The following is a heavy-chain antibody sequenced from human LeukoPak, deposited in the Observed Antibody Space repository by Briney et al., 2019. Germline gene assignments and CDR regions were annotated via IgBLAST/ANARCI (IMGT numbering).Heavy chain of an antibody. J-gene: IGHJ4*02. V-gene: IGHV1-8*01. D-gene: IGHD4-11*01. CDR1: GYTFTSFD. Sequence: APVTVSCKASGYTFTSFDINWVRQAPGQGLEWMGWMNPNSGNTGYAQKFQGRVTMTRNTSITTAYMELSSLRSEDTAVYYCATLYSNYNFDYWGQGTLVTVSS. CDR2: MNPNSGNT. CDR3: ATLYSNYNFDY.